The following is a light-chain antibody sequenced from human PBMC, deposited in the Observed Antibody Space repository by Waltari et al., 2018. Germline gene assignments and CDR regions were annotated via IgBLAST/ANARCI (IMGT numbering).Light chain of an antibody. V-gene: IGLV1-47*01. CDR2: RNN. J-gene: IGLJ1*01. CDR3: ASWDDSHYV. Sequence: QSVLTQPPSASETPGQTVTIPCSGSNSNLGSNSLYWSQQLPGTPPKLLIHRNNQRPSGVPDRFSASKSGTSASLAIDGLRSEDEAVYYCASWDDSHYVFGPGTQVTVL. CDR1: NSNLGSNS.